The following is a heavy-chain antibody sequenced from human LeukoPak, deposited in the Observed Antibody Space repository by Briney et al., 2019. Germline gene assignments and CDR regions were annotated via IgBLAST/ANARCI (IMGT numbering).Heavy chain of an antibody. J-gene: IGHJ3*02. D-gene: IGHD3-3*01. CDR2: LSHRGDYT. V-gene: IGHV3-23*01. CDR1: GFTFTSYS. Sequence: GGSLRLSCAASGFTFTSYSMSWVRHAPGKGLEWVSALSHRGDYTYYAASVKGRFTISRDTPKNTLYLQMNSLKTEDTAVYYCTTLRFLEWLLFDAFDIWGQGTMVTVSS. CDR3: TTLRFLEWLLFDAFDI.